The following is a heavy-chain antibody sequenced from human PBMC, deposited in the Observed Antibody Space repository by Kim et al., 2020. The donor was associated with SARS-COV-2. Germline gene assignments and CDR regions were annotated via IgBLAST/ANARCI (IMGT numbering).Heavy chain of an antibody. CDR2: ISAYNGNT. CDR3: AREYSSGYYNYGMDV. J-gene: IGHJ6*02. Sequence: ASVKVSCKASGYTFTSYGISWVRQAPGQGLEWMGWISAYNGNTNYAQKLQGRVTMTTDTSTSTAYMELRSLRSDDTAVYYCAREYSSGYYNYGMDVWGQGTTVTVSS. CDR1: GYTFTSYG. D-gene: IGHD3-22*01. V-gene: IGHV1-18*01.